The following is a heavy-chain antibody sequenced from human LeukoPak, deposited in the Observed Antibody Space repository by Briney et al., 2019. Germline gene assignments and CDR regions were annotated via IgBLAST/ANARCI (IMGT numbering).Heavy chain of an antibody. CDR1: GNTFTSFH. D-gene: IGHD3-10*01. CDR2: IKVYGDTT. CDR3: ARDLNYYGSDNNWFDP. J-gene: IGHJ5*02. V-gene: IGHV1-46*01. Sequence: EASVTVSCKASGNTFTSFHIHWVRQAPGQGLEYMGIIKVYGDTTIYAQRFQGRVTMTTDTSTSTAYMELRSLRSDDTAVYYCARDLNYYGSDNNWFDPWGQGTLVTVSS.